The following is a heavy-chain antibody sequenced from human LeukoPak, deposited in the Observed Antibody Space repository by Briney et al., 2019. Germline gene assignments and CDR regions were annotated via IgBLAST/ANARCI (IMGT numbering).Heavy chain of an antibody. V-gene: IGHV1-69*13. CDR1: GGTFSSYA. J-gene: IGHJ4*02. CDR2: IIPIFGTA. D-gene: IGHD5-18*01. Sequence: ASVKVSCKASGGTFSSYAISWVRQAPGQGLEWMGGIIPIFGTANYAQKFQGRVTITADESTSTAYMELSSLRSEDTAVYYCARGKGTAMAQAYWGQGTLVTVSS. CDR3: ARGKGTAMAQAY.